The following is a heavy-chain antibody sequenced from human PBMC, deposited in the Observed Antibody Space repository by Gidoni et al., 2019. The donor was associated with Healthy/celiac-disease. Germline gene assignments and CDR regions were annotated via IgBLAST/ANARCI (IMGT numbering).Heavy chain of an antibody. J-gene: IGHJ6*03. D-gene: IGHD1-26*01. Sequence: QVQLVQSGAEVKQPGASVTVSCKASGYTFTGYSMHWVRQAPGQGLEWMGWINPNSGGTNYAQKFQGRVTMTRDTSISTAYMELSRLRSDDTAVYYCARMGREWELPDYYYYYMDVWGKGTTVTVSS. V-gene: IGHV1-2*02. CDR3: ARMGREWELPDYYYYYMDV. CDR1: GYTFTGYS. CDR2: INPNSGGT.